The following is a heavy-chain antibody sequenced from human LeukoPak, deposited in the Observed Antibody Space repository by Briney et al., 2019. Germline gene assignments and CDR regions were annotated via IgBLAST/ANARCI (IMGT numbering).Heavy chain of an antibody. CDR2: ISNDGSNK. CDR3: AKDRGAVPGINYYGMDV. V-gene: IGHV3-30*18. Sequence: PGRSLRLSCAASGFTFNHYGMHWVRQAPGKGLEWVAVISNDGSNKYYADSVKGRSTISRDNSKSTLYLQMNSLRAEDTAVYYCAKDRGAVPGINYYGMDVWGQGTTVTVSS. J-gene: IGHJ6*02. CDR1: GFTFNHYG. D-gene: IGHD6-19*01.